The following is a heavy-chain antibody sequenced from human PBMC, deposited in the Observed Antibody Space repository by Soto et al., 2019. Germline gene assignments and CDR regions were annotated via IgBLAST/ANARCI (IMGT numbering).Heavy chain of an antibody. CDR1: GFIFTNYA. CDR3: ARGVSAPDY. Sequence: GESLKISCAASGFIFTNYAMTWVRQAPRKGLEWVSGISGSGGTTYYADSARGRFTISRDNSKNTLYLQMNSLRAEDTAVYYCARGVSAPDYWGQGTLVTVSS. D-gene: IGHD3-16*01. V-gene: IGHV3-23*01. CDR2: ISGSGGTT. J-gene: IGHJ4*02.